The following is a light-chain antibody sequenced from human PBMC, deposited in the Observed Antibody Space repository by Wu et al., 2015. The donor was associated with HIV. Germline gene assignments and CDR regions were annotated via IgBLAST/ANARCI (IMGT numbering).Light chain of an antibody. CDR2: GAS. V-gene: IGKV3-15*01. CDR3: QQYSSSPRYS. Sequence: EIVMTQSPATLSVSPGERATLSCRASQSVSSNLAWYQQKPGQAPRLLIYGASTRATGIPARFSGSGSGTEFTLTISSLQSEDFAVYYCQQYSSSPRYSFGQGTKLEIK. CDR1: QSVSSN. J-gene: IGKJ2*03.